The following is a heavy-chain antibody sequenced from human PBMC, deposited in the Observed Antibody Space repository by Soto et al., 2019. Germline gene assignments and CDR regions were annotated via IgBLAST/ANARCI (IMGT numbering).Heavy chain of an antibody. CDR3: ARTDCSSTSCYNYYYYGMDV. V-gene: IGHV1-3*01. CDR1: GYSFTKYG. Sequence: QVQLVQSGTEVKKPGASEKVSCKTSGYSFTKYGLHWVRQAPGQRLEWMGWINPGSGDTKSSQKFQGRVTITRDTSATTAYMELSSLRSEDSAVFYCARTDCSSTSCYNYYYYGMDVWGQGTTVTVSS. J-gene: IGHJ6*02. CDR2: INPGSGDT. D-gene: IGHD2-2*01.